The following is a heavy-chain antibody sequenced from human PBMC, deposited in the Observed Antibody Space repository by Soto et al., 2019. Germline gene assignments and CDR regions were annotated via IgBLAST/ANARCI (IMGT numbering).Heavy chain of an antibody. J-gene: IGHJ6*02. CDR1: GGSINSGGYY. Sequence: SETLSLTCTVSGGSINSGGYYWSWIRQHPGKGLEWIGYIYYSGSTYYNPSLKSRVTISVDTSKNQFSLKLSSVTAADTAVYYCARDTPSYLDYGSGSYYNGMDVWGQGTTVTVSS. D-gene: IGHD3-10*01. CDR2: IYYSGST. CDR3: ARDTPSYLDYGSGSYYNGMDV. V-gene: IGHV4-31*03.